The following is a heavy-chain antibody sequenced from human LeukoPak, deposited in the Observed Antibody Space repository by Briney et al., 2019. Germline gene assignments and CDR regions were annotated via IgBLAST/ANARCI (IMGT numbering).Heavy chain of an antibody. Sequence: SETLSLTCAVYGGSFSGYYWSWIRQPPGKGLEWIGEINHSGSTNYNPSLKSRVTISVDTSKNQFSLKLSSVTAADTAVYYCARHYKNDDYYDSSGYPAAFDYWGQGTLVTVSS. CDR2: INHSGST. D-gene: IGHD3-22*01. V-gene: IGHV4-34*01. CDR1: GGSFSGYY. J-gene: IGHJ4*02. CDR3: ARHYKNDDYYDSSGYPAAFDY.